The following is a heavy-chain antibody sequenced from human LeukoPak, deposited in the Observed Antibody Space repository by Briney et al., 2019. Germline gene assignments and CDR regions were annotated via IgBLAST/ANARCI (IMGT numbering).Heavy chain of an antibody. D-gene: IGHD5-12*01. J-gene: IGHJ5*02. CDR1: GFTFSSYA. V-gene: IGHV3-23*01. CDR2: ITGSGGST. Sequence: GGSLRLSCAASGFTFSSYAMSWVRQTPGKGLEWVSAITGSGGSTYYADSVKGRFTISRDNSKNTLYLQMNSLRAEDTAVYYCARVRNSGYDLRNWFDPWGQGTLVTVSS. CDR3: ARVRNSGYDLRNWFDP.